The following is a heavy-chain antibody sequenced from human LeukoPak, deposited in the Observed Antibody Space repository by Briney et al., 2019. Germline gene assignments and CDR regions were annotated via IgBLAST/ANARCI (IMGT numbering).Heavy chain of an antibody. Sequence: GRSLRLSCEASGFIFRSYAMHWVRQAPGKGLQWVAFISYDGSKKYHADSVKGRFTISRDNSMNTLDLQMNSLRAEDTAVYYCAKLGYDSSGSPRLVDFWGQGTLVTVSS. CDR3: AKLGYDSSGSPRLVDF. J-gene: IGHJ4*02. V-gene: IGHV3-30*18. CDR1: GFIFRSYA. D-gene: IGHD6-19*01. CDR2: ISYDGSKK.